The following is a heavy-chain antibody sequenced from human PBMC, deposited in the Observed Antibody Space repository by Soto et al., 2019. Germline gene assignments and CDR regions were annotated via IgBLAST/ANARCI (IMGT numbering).Heavy chain of an antibody. V-gene: IGHV3-13*01. Sequence: EVQLVASGGGLVQPGGSLRLSCVASGFTLSSYDMHWVRQPTGKGLEWVSALAVGTETYYPDSVKGRFTISRDDGRNSLYLQMNSLTAGDTAXXXXXXXXXXXXXXXVXXXXADVXGXGTTVTVSS. J-gene: IGHJ6*01. CDR1: GFTLSSYD. CDR3: XXXXXXXXXXXVXXXXADV. CDR2: LAVGTET.